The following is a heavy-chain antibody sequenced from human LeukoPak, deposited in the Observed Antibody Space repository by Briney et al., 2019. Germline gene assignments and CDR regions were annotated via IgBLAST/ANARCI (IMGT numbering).Heavy chain of an antibody. J-gene: IGHJ5*02. CDR2: IKQDGSEK. D-gene: IGHD2-2*01. V-gene: IGHV3-7*01. CDR1: GFTFTTYW. CDR3: AREGPAGS. Sequence: PGGSLRLSCAASGFTFTTYWMSWVRQAPGKGLEWMANIKQDGSEKYYVDSVKGRFTISRDNAKTSLYLQMNSLRAEDTAVYYCAREGPAGSWGQGTLVTVSS.